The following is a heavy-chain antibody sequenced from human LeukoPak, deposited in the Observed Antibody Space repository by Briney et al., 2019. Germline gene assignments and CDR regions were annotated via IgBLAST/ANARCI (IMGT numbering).Heavy chain of an antibody. V-gene: IGHV4-38-2*01. CDR3: ARVTTNYFDP. CDR1: GYSLSSGYY. CDR2: IYHSGST. J-gene: IGHJ5*02. D-gene: IGHD4-11*01. Sequence: SQTLSLTCGVSGYSLSSGYYWGWIRQPPGKGLEWIGNIYHSGSTYYNASLKSQLTISVDTSKNQFSLKLSSVTAADTAIYFCARVTTNYFDPWGQGTLVTVSS.